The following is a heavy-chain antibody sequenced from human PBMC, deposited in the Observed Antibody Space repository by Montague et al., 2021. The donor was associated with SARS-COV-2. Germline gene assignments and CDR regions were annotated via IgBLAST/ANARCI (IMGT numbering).Heavy chain of an antibody. Sequence: SLRLSCAAPGFTFSSYDMHWVRQATGKGLEWVSAIGTAGDTYYPGSVKGRFTISRENAKNSLYLQMNSLRAGDTDVYYCARGVMGYNWNAGGGYYYYGMDVWGQGTTVTVSS. D-gene: IGHD1-1*01. CDR3: ARGVMGYNWNAGGGYYYYGMDV. CDR2: IGTAGDT. J-gene: IGHJ6*02. CDR1: GFTFSSYD. V-gene: IGHV3-13*01.